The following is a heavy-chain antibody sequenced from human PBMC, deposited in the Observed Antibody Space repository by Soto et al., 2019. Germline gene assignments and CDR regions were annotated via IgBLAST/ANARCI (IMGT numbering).Heavy chain of an antibody. J-gene: IGHJ4*02. D-gene: IGHD2-2*01. CDR1: GFAFNNYG. V-gene: IGHV3-21*01. Sequence: PGGSLRLSCTVSGFAFNNYGINWFRKAPGKGLEWVSSISRSDYTYYSDSVKGRFAISRDNAKSSVSLQMNTLRVEDTAVYYCAREDSIIIPAVSDFWGQGTQVTVSS. CDR3: AREDSIIIPAVSDF. CDR2: ISRSDYT.